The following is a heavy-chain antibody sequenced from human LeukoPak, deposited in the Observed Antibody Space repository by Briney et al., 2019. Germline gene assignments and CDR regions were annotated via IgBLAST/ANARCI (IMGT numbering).Heavy chain of an antibody. CDR2: IYYSGST. D-gene: IGHD1-1*01. CDR3: ARSNTGTTFPYYYYYMDV. Sequence: PSQTLSLTCTVSGGFISSGGYYWSWIRQPPGKGLEWIGYIYYSGSTNYNPSLKSRVTISVDTSKNQFSLKLSSVTAADTAVYYCARSNTGTTFPYYYYYMDVWGKGTTVTVSS. J-gene: IGHJ6*03. CDR1: GGFISSGGYY. V-gene: IGHV4-61*08.